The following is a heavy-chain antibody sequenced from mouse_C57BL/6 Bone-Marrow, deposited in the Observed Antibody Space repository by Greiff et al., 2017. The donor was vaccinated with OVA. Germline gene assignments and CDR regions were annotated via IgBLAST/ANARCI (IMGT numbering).Heavy chain of an antibody. D-gene: IGHD1-1*01. CDR1: GFTFSDYG. J-gene: IGHJ4*01. CDR3: ARRAVVAPYAIDY. V-gene: IGHV5-17*01. Sequence: DVQLVESGGGLVKPGGSLKLSCAASGFTFSDYGMHWVRQAPEKGLEWVAYISSGSSTIYYADTVKGRFTISRDNAKNTLFLQMTSLRSEDTAMYYCARRAVVAPYAIDYWGQGTSVTVSS. CDR2: ISSGSSTI.